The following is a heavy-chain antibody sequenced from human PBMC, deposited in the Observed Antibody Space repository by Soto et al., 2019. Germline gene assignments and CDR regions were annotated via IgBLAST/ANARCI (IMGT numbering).Heavy chain of an antibody. D-gene: IGHD6-19*01. CDR3: ARGVAGSGFDL. Sequence: SETLSLTCAISGDSVSSNTAAWNWIRSSPSRGLEWLGRTYYRSNWRHDYAVSVKSRITVNPDTSKNHFSLQLNSVTPDDTAVDDCARGVAGSGFDLWGQRTLVTVAS. CDR1: GDSVSSNTAA. V-gene: IGHV6-1*01. CDR2: TYYRSNWRH. J-gene: IGHJ4*02.